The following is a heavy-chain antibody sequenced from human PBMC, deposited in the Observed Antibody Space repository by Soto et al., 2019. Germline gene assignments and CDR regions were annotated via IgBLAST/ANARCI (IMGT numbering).Heavy chain of an antibody. J-gene: IGHJ5*02. CDR1: GFSLSNARMG. CDR2: IFSNDEK. CDR3: ALILVAVAGTWFDP. D-gene: IGHD6-19*01. Sequence: QVTLKESGPVLVKPTETLTLTCTVSGFSLSNARMGVSWIRQPPGKALEWLAHIFSNDEKSYSTSLKSRLTTSKDTSKSQVVLTMTNMDPVDTATYYCALILVAVAGTWFDPWGQGTLVTVSS. V-gene: IGHV2-26*01.